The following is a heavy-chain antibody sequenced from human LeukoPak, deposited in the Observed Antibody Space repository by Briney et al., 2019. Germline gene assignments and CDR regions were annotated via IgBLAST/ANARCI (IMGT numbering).Heavy chain of an antibody. CDR3: ANEEVPNDY. CDR2: ISVSGGNT. D-gene: IGHD4/OR15-4a*01. J-gene: IGHJ4*02. Sequence: GGSLRLSCAASGFIFSSYAMSWVRQAPGKGLEWVSTISVSGGNTYYADSVKGRFTISRDNSKNTVYLQMNSLRVEDTAVYYCANEEVPNDYWGQGTLVTVSS. V-gene: IGHV3-23*01. CDR1: GFIFSSYA.